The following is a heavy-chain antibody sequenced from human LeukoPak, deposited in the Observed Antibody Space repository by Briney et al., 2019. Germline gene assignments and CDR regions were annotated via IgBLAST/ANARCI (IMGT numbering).Heavy chain of an antibody. D-gene: IGHD2-15*01. CDR1: GFTVSSNY. Sequence: PGGSLRLSCAASGFTVSSNYMSWVRQAPGKGLEWVSVTYSGGSTYYADSVKGRFTISRDNSKNTLYLQMNSLRAEDTAVYYCARDEVAATRGAFDIWGQGTMVTVSS. CDR3: ARDEVAATRGAFDI. CDR2: TYSGGST. J-gene: IGHJ3*02. V-gene: IGHV3-66*01.